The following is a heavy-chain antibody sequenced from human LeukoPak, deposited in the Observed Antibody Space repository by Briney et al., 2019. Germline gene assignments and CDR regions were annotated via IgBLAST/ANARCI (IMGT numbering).Heavy chain of an antibody. Sequence: GGSLRLSCAASGFTFSSYAMSWVRQAPGKGLEWVSAISGSGGSTYYADSVEGRFTISRDNSKNTLYLQMNSLRAEDTVVYYCAKGHCSSTSCYPFDYWGQGTLVTVSS. D-gene: IGHD2-2*01. V-gene: IGHV3-23*01. CDR2: ISGSGGST. J-gene: IGHJ4*02. CDR3: AKGHCSSTSCYPFDY. CDR1: GFTFSSYA.